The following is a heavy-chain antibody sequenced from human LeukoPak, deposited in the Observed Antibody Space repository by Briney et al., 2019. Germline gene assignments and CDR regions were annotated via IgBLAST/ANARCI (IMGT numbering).Heavy chain of an antibody. Sequence: GVSRRLSCAVSGFTFSGYAMSWVRQAPGKGLEWVSTISGSGDYTYYADSVKGRFTISRDTSKNTLYLQMNSLRAEDTALYFCAKKAQYDGHYPLDYWGQGTLVTVSA. CDR1: GFTFSGYA. J-gene: IGHJ4*02. CDR2: ISGSGDYT. V-gene: IGHV3-23*01. CDR3: AKKAQYDGHYPLDY. D-gene: IGHD4/OR15-4a*01.